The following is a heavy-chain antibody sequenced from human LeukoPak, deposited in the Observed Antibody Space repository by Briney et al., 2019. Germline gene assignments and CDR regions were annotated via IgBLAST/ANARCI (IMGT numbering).Heavy chain of an antibody. V-gene: IGHV3-15*01. CDR3: TTYGGSFGVVTEFDY. CDR2: IKSKTDGGTT. D-gene: IGHD3-3*01. Sequence: PGGSLRLSCAASGFTFSNAWMSWVRQAPGKGLEWVGRIKSKTDGGTTDYAAPVKGRVTISRDDSKNTLYLQMNSLKTEDTAVYYCTTYGGSFGVVTEFDYWGQGTLVTVSS. CDR1: GFTFSNAW. J-gene: IGHJ4*02.